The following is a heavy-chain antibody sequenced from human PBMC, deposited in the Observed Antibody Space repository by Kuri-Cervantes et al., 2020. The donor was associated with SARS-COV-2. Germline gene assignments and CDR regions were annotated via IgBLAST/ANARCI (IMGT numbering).Heavy chain of an antibody. V-gene: IGHV4-30-2*01. CDR2: IYHSGSA. CDR1: GGSISSGGYS. D-gene: IGHD2-21*02. Sequence: LRLSCAVSGGSISSGGYSWGWVRQPPGKGLEWIGYIYHSGSAYYNPSLKSRVTISVDRSKNQFSLRLTSVTAADTAVYYCARVVVTATYYFDCWGQGTLITVSS. CDR3: ARVVVTATYYFDC. J-gene: IGHJ4*02.